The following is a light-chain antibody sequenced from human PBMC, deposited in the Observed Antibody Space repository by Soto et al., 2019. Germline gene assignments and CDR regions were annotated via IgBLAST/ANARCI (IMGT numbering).Light chain of an antibody. CDR2: QDS. Sequence: SYELTQPPSVSVSPGQTASITCSGDKLGTKYICWYQQRPGQSPVLVMYQDSKRPSGIPERFSGSNSGDTATLTISGTQAMDEADYYCLAWDSGTASFVFGTGTKLTVL. CDR3: LAWDSGTASFV. J-gene: IGLJ1*01. CDR1: KLGTKY. V-gene: IGLV3-1*01.